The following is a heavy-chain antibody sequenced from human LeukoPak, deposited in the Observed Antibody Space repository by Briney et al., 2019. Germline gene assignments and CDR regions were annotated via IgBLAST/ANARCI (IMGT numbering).Heavy chain of an antibody. D-gene: IGHD5-12*01. CDR1: GGSISSYY. Sequence: PSETLSLTCTVSGGSISSYYWSWIRQPPGKGLEWIGYIYYSGSTNYNPSLKSRVTISVDTSKNQFSLKLSSVTAADTAVYYCARVLGGYDRSPYYFDYWGQGTLVTVSS. V-gene: IGHV4-59*01. CDR2: IYYSGST. CDR3: ARVLGGYDRSPYYFDY. J-gene: IGHJ4*02.